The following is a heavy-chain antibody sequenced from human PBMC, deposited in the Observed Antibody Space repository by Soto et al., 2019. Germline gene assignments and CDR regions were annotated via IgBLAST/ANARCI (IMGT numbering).Heavy chain of an antibody. CDR1: GGYISSGGNY. CDR3: AREDINESFFDS. D-gene: IGHD2-8*01. CDR2: IYYTGHN. Sequence: QVQLQESGPGLVKPSQTLSLTCSVSGGYISSGGNYWSWIRQHPGKGLEWIGFIYYTGHNKYNAALKSRVNISGDMSQNQFSLTLTSVTAADTAVYYCAREDINESFFDSWGPGILVTVSS. J-gene: IGHJ4*02. V-gene: IGHV4-31*03.